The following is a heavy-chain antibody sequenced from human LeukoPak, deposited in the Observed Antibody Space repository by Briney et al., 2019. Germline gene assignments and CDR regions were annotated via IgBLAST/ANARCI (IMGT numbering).Heavy chain of an antibody. Sequence: GGSLRLSCAASGFTFDDYAMHWVRQAPGKGLEWVSGISWNSGSIGYADSVKGRFTISRDNAKNSLYLQMNSLRAEDTALYYCAKDNDDSSGYYNWFDPWGQGTLVTVSS. CDR2: ISWNSGSI. V-gene: IGHV3-9*01. CDR1: GFTFDDYA. CDR3: AKDNDDSSGYYNWFDP. D-gene: IGHD3-22*01. J-gene: IGHJ5*02.